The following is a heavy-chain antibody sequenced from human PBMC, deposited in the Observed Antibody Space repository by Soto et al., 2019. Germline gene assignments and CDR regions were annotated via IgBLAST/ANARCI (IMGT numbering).Heavy chain of an antibody. CDR2: ISYSGTT. Sequence: QVPLQESGPGLVKPSQTLSLTCTVSGGSISSGNYYWSWIRQPPGKGLEWIGFISYSGTTHYSASLRSRVSISVDTSKNQFSLDLSSVTAADTAVYYCATMGTPVTGLYYFDYWGQGTLVTVSS. J-gene: IGHJ4*02. D-gene: IGHD4-17*01. CDR1: GGSISSGNYY. CDR3: ATMGTPVTGLYYFDY. V-gene: IGHV4-30-4*01.